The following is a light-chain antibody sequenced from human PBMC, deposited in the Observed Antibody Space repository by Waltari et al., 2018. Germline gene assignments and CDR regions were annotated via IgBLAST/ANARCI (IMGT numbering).Light chain of an antibody. CDR1: QGISSY. V-gene: IGKV1-9*01. CDR2: AAS. J-gene: IGKJ4*01. Sequence: DIQLTQSPSFLSASVGDRVTITCRDSQGISSYLAWYQQKPGKAPKLLIYAASTLQSGVPSRFSGSGSGTEFTLTITSLQPEDFATYYCQQLNSYLPFGGGTKVEIK. CDR3: QQLNSYLP.